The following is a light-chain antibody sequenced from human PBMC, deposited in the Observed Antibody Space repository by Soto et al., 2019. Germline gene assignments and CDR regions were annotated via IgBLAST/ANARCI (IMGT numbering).Light chain of an antibody. Sequence: EIVLKQSPGTLSSSPGERANLSCRASQSVSSSYLSWYQQKPDQAPRLLIYGTSRRATGIPDRFSGSESGTDFTLTISRLEPEDFAVYFCQHYGGSPLVTFGQGTRLEIK. V-gene: IGKV3-20*01. CDR2: GTS. CDR3: QHYGGSPLVT. CDR1: QSVSSSY. J-gene: IGKJ5*01.